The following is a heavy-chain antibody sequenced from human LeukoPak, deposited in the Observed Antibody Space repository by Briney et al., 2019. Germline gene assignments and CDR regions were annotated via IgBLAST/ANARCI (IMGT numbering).Heavy chain of an antibody. D-gene: IGHD7-27*01. CDR3: AKVKFGTGDPLYYFDY. Sequence: PGGSLRLSCAASGFTFDDYAMHWVRQAPGKGLEWVSGISWNSGSIGYADSVKGRFTISRDNSKNTLYLQMNSLRAEDTAVYYCAKVKFGTGDPLYYFDYWGQGTLVTVSS. CDR1: GFTFDDYA. CDR2: ISWNSGSI. J-gene: IGHJ4*02. V-gene: IGHV3-9*01.